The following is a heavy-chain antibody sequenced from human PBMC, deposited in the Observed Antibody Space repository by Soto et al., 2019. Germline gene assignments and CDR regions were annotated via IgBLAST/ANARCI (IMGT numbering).Heavy chain of an antibody. V-gene: IGHV4-59*01. CDR3: ARYSVATIRFFDY. CDR1: GDSITDYY. CDR2: IHHTGTA. Sequence: SXTLSLTCTVSGDSITDYYWSWIRESPVKGLEWIAYIHHTGTANYNPSLKSRVTISVDTSKSQFSLRLSSVTAADTAVYFCARYSVATIRFFDYWGQGTLVTVSS. J-gene: IGHJ4*02. D-gene: IGHD5-12*01.